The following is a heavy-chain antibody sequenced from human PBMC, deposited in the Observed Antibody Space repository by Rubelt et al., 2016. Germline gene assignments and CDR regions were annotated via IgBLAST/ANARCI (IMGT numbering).Heavy chain of an antibody. CDR1: GFSFSSYG. CDR3: AGGTGWVFNC. CDR2: IWYDGSSK. J-gene: IGHJ4*02. V-gene: IGHV3-33*03. Sequence: QVQLVESGGGVVQPGRSLRLSCAASGFSFSSYGMHWVRQSPGKGLEWVAVIWYDGSSKYYADSVKGRFTLSRDNAKSEGYAEMTGRRAEGKGVVYWAGGTGWVFNCGGQGSLVTASS. D-gene: IGHD3/OR15-3a*01.